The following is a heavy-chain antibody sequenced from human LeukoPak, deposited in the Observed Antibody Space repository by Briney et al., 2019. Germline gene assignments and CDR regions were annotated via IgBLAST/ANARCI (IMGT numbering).Heavy chain of an antibody. J-gene: IGHJ4*02. CDR1: GGSFSGYY. V-gene: IGHV4-34*01. D-gene: IGHD1-26*01. CDR3: ARGWRWATRGLDY. CDR2: INHSGST. Sequence: SETLSLTCAVYGGSFSGYYWSWIRQPPGEGLEWIGEINHSGSTNYNPSLKSRVTISVDTSKNQFSLKLSSVTAADTAVYYCARGWRWATRGLDYWGQGTLVTVSS.